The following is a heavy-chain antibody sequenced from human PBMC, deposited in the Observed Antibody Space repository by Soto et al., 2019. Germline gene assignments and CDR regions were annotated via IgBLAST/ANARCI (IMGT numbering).Heavy chain of an antibody. CDR3: ARDIQQWQNDDYYYGMDV. Sequence: PGGSLRLSCAASGFTFSSYAMHWVRQAPGKGLEWVAVISYDGSNKYYADSVKGRFTISRDNSKNTLYLQMNSLRAEDTAVYYCARDIQQWQNDDYYYGMDVWGQGTTVTVSS. CDR2: ISYDGSNK. D-gene: IGHD6-19*01. J-gene: IGHJ6*02. CDR1: GFTFSSYA. V-gene: IGHV3-30-3*01.